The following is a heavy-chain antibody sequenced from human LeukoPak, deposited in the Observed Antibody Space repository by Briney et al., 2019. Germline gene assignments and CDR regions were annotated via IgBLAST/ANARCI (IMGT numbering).Heavy chain of an antibody. Sequence: GGSLRLSCAASGFTFSSYWMSWVRQAPGKGLEWVAVISYDGSNKYYADSVKGRFTISRDNSKNTLYLQMNSLRAEDTAVYYCAKDVTMVRGVSPTLGIDYWGQGTLVTVSS. CDR3: AKDVTMVRGVSPTLGIDY. V-gene: IGHV3-30*18. D-gene: IGHD3-10*01. CDR1: GFTFSSYW. CDR2: ISYDGSNK. J-gene: IGHJ4*02.